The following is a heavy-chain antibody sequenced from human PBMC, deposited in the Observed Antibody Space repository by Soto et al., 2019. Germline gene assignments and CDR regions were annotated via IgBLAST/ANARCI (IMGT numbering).Heavy chain of an antibody. CDR2: ISAHNGDT. CDR1: GYTFTSYG. V-gene: IGHV1-18*01. D-gene: IGHD3-22*01. J-gene: IGHJ4*02. CDR3: ARDWSRYYDSSGLMWFY. Sequence: QIQLAQSGGEMKKPGASVKVSCKASGYTFTSYGISWVRQAPGQGLEWVGWISAHNGDTRYAQNLQGRMTMTTDTFTNTAYMELTSLTSDDTAVYYCARDWSRYYDSSGLMWFYWGQGTLVTVSS.